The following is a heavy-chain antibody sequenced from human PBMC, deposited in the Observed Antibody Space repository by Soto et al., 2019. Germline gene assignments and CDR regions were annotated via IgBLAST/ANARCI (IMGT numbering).Heavy chain of an antibody. CDR3: ARGYYDYVWGSYRHPFDY. CDR1: GYTFTSYA. J-gene: IGHJ4*02. CDR2: INAGNGNT. Sequence: AASVKVSCKASGYTFTSYAMHWVRQAPGQRLEWMGWINAGNGNTKYSQKFQGRVTITRDTSASTAYMELSSLRSEDTAVYYCARGYYDYVWGSYRHPFDYWGQGTLVTVSS. D-gene: IGHD3-16*02. V-gene: IGHV1-3*01.